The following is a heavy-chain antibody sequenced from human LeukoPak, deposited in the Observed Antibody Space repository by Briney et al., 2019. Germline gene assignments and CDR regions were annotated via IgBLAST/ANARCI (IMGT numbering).Heavy chain of an antibody. J-gene: IGHJ4*02. D-gene: IGHD4-23*01. Sequence: GGSLRLSCAASGFTFSDHYMSWIRQAPGKGLEWVAYISTRAAIIYHVDSVKGRFTVSADHAKNSLYLQMNSLRPEDTALYYCARGGDYAGVAALLDLRGQGTPVTVSS. CDR3: ARGGDYAGVAALLDL. V-gene: IGHV3-11*01. CDR2: ISTRAAII. CDR1: GFTFSDHY.